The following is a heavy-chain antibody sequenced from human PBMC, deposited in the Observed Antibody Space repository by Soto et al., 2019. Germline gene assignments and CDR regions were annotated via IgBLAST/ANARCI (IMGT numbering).Heavy chain of an antibody. CDR1: GGSIGSGVYF. V-gene: IGHV4-30-4*01. CDR2: ISYTGSA. J-gene: IGHJ4*02. Sequence: SETLSLTCTVSGGSIGSGVYFWSWIRQSPGKGLEWIGFISYTGSAYYNPSLKSRAAISVDTSKNQFSLKLTSVTAADAAVYYCATMGATAGSYYFEYWGQGAVLTVSS. CDR3: ATMGATAGSYYFEY. D-gene: IGHD1-26*01.